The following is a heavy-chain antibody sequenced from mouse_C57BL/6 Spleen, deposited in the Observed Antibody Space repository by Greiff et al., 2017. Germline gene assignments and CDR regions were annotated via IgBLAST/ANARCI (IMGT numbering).Heavy chain of an antibody. Sequence: DVKLVESGGGLVKPGWSLKLSCAASGFTFSDYGMHWVRQAPKKGLEWVAYISSCSSTIYYADTVKGRFTISRDNAKTTLFLQMTSLRSEDTAMYYCARNAYGSSYWYFDVWGTGTTVTVSS. V-gene: IGHV5-17*01. J-gene: IGHJ1*03. CDR1: GFTFSDYG. CDR3: ARNAYGSSYWYFDV. CDR2: ISSCSSTI. D-gene: IGHD1-1*01.